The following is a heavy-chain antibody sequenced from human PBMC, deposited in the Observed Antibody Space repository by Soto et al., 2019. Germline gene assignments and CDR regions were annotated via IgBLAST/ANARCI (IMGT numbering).Heavy chain of an antibody. CDR1: GFTFSSYA. D-gene: IGHD5-12*01. Sequence: GGSLRLSCSASGFTFSSYAMHWVRQAPGKGLEYVSAISSNGGSTYYADSVKGRFTISRDNSKNTLYLQMSSLRAEDTVLYYCVQQRYSGDARALLFDYGGQGTLVTVSS. CDR2: ISSNGGST. V-gene: IGHV3-64D*09. CDR3: VQQRYSGDARALLFDY. J-gene: IGHJ4*02.